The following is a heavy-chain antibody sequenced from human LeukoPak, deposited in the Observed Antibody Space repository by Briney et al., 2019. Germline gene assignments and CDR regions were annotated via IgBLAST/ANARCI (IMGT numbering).Heavy chain of an antibody. J-gene: IGHJ4*02. V-gene: IGHV4-30-4*01. CDR3: ARGPPYVGYFDY. Sequence: SETLSLTCTVSGGSISSGDYYWSWIRQPPGKGLEWIGYIYYSGSTYYNPSLKSRVTISVDTSKNQFSLKLSSVTAADTAVYYCARGPPYVGYFDYWGQGTLVTVSS. CDR2: IYYSGST. D-gene: IGHD3-16*01. CDR1: GGSISSGDYY.